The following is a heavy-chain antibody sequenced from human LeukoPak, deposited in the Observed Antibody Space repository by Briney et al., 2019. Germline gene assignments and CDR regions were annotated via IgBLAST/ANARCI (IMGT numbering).Heavy chain of an antibody. Sequence: GGSLRLSCAASGFSFSTYAMSWVRQAPGKGLEWVSAISGRGGSTHYADSVEGRFTISRDNSKNTLYLEMKSLRAEDTAVYYCAKDDQEYLVLYYFDYWGQGTLVTVSS. J-gene: IGHJ4*02. CDR3: AKDDQEYLVLYYFDY. CDR2: ISGRGGST. CDR1: GFSFSTYA. D-gene: IGHD6-13*01. V-gene: IGHV3-23*01.